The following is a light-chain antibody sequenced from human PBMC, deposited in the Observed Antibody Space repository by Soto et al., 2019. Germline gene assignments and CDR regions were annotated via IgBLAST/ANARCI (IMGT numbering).Light chain of an antibody. V-gene: IGKV1-5*01. J-gene: IGKJ2*01. CDR3: QQYNSWNT. CDR1: QSISSW. Sequence: DIQMTQSPSTLSASVGDRVTITCRASQSISSWLAWYQQKPGKAPKLLIYDASSLESGVPSRFSGSGSGTEFTLTISSLQPEDFATYYCQQYNSWNTFGQGNKLEIK. CDR2: DAS.